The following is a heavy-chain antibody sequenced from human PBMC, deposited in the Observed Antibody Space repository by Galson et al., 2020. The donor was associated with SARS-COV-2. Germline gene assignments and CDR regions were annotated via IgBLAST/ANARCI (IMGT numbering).Heavy chain of an antibody. D-gene: IGHD3-22*01. J-gene: IGHJ4*02. CDR3: AKDQFPGYYDTSGYYGTFDY. Sequence: GGSLRLSCAASGFTFDSYALHWVRQAPGKGLEWVSGLHWNSGGIYYADSVKGRFTISRDNAKKSLYLQMNSLRAEDTALYYCAKDQFPGYYDTSGYYGTFDYWGQGTLVTVSS. V-gene: IGHV3-9*01. CDR1: GFTFDSYA. CDR2: LHWNSGGI.